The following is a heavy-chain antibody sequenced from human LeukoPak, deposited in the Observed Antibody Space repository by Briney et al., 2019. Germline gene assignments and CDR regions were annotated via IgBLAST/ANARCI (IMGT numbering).Heavy chain of an antibody. CDR1: GGSFSGYY. V-gene: IGHV4-34*01. D-gene: IGHD2-8*02. Sequence: SETLSLTCAVYGGSFSGYYWSWIRQPPGKGLEWIGEINHSGSTNYNPSLKSRVTISVDTSKNQFSLKLSSVTAADTAVYYRARGYWYLVYWGQGTLVTVSS. CDR2: INHSGST. CDR3: ARGYWYLVY. J-gene: IGHJ4*02.